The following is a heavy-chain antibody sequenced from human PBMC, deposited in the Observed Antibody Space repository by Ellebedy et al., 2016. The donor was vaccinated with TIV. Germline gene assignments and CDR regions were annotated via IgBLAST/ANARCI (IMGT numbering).Heavy chain of an antibody. V-gene: IGHV3-7*03. CDR1: EFSFRSYW. CDR2: IRQDGDEK. J-gene: IGHJ6*02. D-gene: IGHD4-17*01. Sequence: GGSLRLSCAASEFSFRSYWMTWVRQAPGKGLEWVASIRQDGDEKYNVDSVKGRFTISRDNAKRSLFLQMDSLEAEDTAVYYCARDGAYSDHDYYYYSGMGVWGQGTTVTVSS. CDR3: ARDGAYSDHDYYYYSGMGV.